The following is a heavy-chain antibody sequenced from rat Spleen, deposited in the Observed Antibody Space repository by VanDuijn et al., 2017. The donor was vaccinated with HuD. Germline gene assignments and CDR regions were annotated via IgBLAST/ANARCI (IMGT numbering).Heavy chain of an antibody. CDR1: GFTFSSFP. CDR3: ARHWGY. D-gene: IGHD4-6*01. CDR2: ISYDGSSS. Sequence: EVQLVESGGGLVQPGRSLKLSCAASGFTFSSFPMAWVRQAPKKGLEWVATISYDGSSSYYRDSVKGRFTVSRDNAKSTLYLQMDSLRSEDTASYYCARHWGYWGQGVMVTVSS. V-gene: IGHV5-7*01. J-gene: IGHJ2*01.